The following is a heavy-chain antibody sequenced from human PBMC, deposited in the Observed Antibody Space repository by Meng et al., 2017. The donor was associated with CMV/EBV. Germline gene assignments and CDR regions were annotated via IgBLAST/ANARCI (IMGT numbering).Heavy chain of an antibody. CDR3: ARRQWPDY. CDR1: AGSIRGGDNY. J-gene: IGHJ4*02. Sequence: QGDLQGTGPGLLTPSQALSLPRPVSAGSIRGGDNYWSWARRPPGKGLEWMVYIYYSGRTNYNPSLKGRVTISVDTSKNRFSLKLSSVTAADTAVYYGARRQWPDYWGQGTLVTVSS. D-gene: IGHD6-19*01. CDR2: IYYSGRT. V-gene: IGHV4-30-4*08.